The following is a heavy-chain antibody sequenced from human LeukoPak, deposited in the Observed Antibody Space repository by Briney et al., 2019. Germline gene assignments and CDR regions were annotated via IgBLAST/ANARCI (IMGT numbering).Heavy chain of an antibody. Sequence: PSETLSLTCTVSGGSISSSSYYWGWIRQPPGKGLEWIGSIYYSGSTYYNPSLKSRVTISVDTSKNQFSLKLSSVTAAVTAVYYCASSSSWSRWGQGTLVTVSS. J-gene: IGHJ4*02. V-gene: IGHV4-39*01. CDR2: IYYSGST. CDR3: ASSSSWSR. CDR1: GGSISSSSYY. D-gene: IGHD6-13*01.